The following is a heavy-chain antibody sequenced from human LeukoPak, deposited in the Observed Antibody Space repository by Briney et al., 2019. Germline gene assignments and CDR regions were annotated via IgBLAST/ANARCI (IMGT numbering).Heavy chain of an antibody. CDR3: ARAVAAAGPPQNWFDP. Sequence: GASVKVSCKASGYTFTSYDINWVRQAPGQGLEWMGWINPNSGGTNYAQRFQGRVTMTRDTSISTAYMELSRLRSDDTAVYYCARAVAAAGPPQNWFDPWGQGTLVTVSS. V-gene: IGHV1-2*02. CDR2: INPNSGGT. D-gene: IGHD6-13*01. J-gene: IGHJ5*02. CDR1: GYTFTSYD.